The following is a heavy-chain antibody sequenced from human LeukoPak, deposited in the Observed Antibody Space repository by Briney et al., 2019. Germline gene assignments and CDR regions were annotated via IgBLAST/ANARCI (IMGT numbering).Heavy chain of an antibody. CDR2: IRYDGSNN. J-gene: IGHJ4*02. CDR3: ARDLSRYYNDY. Sequence: GGSLRLSCAASGFTFSSYGMHWVRQAPGKGLEWVAFIRYDGSNNYYAASVKGRFTISRDKSKNTLYLKMNSLTAADTAVYYCARDLSRYYNDYCGQGTLVTVSS. CDR1: GFTFSSYG. V-gene: IGHV3-30*02.